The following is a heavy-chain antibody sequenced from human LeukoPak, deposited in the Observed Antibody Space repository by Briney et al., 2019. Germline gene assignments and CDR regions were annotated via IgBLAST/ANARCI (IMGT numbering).Heavy chain of an antibody. D-gene: IGHD6-13*01. Sequence: VASVKVSCKASGYTFTSYDINWVRQATGQGLEWMGWMNPNSGNTGYAQKFQGRVTMTRNTSISTAYMELSSLRSEDTAVYYCARGGYSSSWYYYYYYYMDVWGKGTTVTVSS. CDR3: ARGGYSSSWYYYYYYYMDV. V-gene: IGHV1-8*01. CDR1: GYTFTSYD. CDR2: MNPNSGNT. J-gene: IGHJ6*03.